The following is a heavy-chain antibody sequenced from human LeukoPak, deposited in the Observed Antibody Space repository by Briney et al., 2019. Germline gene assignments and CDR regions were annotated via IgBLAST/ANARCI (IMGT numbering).Heavy chain of an antibody. CDR1: GGSISSYY. V-gene: IGHV4-4*07. Sequence: PSETLSLTCTVSGGSISSYYWSWIRQPAGKGLEWIGRIYTSGSTNYNPSLKSRVTMSVDTSKNQFSLKLSSVTAADTAVYYCARVPYSYDNSNWFDPWGQGTLVTVSS. CDR2: IYTSGST. J-gene: IGHJ5*02. CDR3: ARVPYSYDNSNWFDP. D-gene: IGHD5-18*01.